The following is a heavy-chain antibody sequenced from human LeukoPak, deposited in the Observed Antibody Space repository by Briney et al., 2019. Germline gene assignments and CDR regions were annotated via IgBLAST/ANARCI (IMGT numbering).Heavy chain of an antibody. CDR2: ISSSSDYI. J-gene: IGHJ3*02. CDR3: ARATDIVVAPDAFDI. Sequence: GGSLRLSCAASGFTFNNYIMNWVRQAPGKGLEWVSSISSSSDYIYYADSVKGRFTISRDNAKNSLYLQMNSLRAEDTAVYYCARATDIVVAPDAFDIWGQGTMVTVSS. D-gene: IGHD2-15*01. V-gene: IGHV3-21*01. CDR1: GFTFNNYI.